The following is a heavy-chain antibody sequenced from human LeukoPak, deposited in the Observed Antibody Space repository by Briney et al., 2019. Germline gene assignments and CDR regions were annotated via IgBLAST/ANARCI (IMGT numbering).Heavy chain of an antibody. Sequence: GRSLRLSCAASGFTFSSYGMHWVRQAPGKGLEWVAVISYDGSNKYYADSVKGRFTISRDNSKNSVHLQMNSLRAEDTAVYYCATRLCTIAACRASSYKSLDVWGKGTTVTVSS. V-gene: IGHV3-30*03. CDR1: GFTFSSYG. D-gene: IGHD2-8*01. J-gene: IGHJ6*04. CDR3: ATRLCTIAACRASSYKSLDV. CDR2: ISYDGSNK.